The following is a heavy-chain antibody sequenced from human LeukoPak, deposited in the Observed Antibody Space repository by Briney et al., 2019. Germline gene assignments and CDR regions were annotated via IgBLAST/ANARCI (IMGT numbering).Heavy chain of an antibody. CDR3: STPYYYGSGNY. V-gene: IGHV4-4*02. Sequence: SETLSLTCAVSGGSINSTNWWSWVRQPPGKGLEWIGEIYHGGSTNYNPSLKSRVTISVDKSKNQFSLKLTSVTAADTAVYFCSTPYYYGSGNYWGQGTLVTVSS. CDR2: IYHGGST. J-gene: IGHJ4*02. CDR1: GGSINSTNW. D-gene: IGHD3-10*01.